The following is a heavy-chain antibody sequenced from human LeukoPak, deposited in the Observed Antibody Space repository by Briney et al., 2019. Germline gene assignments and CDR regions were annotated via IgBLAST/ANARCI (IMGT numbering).Heavy chain of an antibody. Sequence: TGGSLRLSCAASGFTFDDYAMPWVRQAPGKGLGWVSGISWNSGSIGYADSVKGRFTISRDNAKNSLYLQMNSLRAEDTALYYCALLAGYYDAFDIWGQGTMVTVSS. J-gene: IGHJ3*02. D-gene: IGHD2-15*01. V-gene: IGHV3-9*01. CDR2: ISWNSGSI. CDR1: GFTFDDYA. CDR3: ALLAGYYDAFDI.